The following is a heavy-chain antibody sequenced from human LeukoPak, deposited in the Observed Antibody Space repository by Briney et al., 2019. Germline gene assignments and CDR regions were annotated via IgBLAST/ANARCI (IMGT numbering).Heavy chain of an antibody. J-gene: IGHJ4*02. CDR3: ANIRGVITKVDY. Sequence: GGSLRLSCAASGFTFSSYAMHWVRQAPGKGLEWVAFIPYDGSNKFYADSVKGRFTISRDNSKNTLYLQMNSLRAEDTAVYYCANIRGVITKVDYWGQGTLVTVSS. CDR1: GFTFSSYA. V-gene: IGHV3-30*04. CDR2: IPYDGSNK. D-gene: IGHD3-10*01.